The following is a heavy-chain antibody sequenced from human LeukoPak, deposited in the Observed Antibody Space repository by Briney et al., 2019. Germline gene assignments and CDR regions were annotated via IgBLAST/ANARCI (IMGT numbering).Heavy chain of an antibody. CDR2: IYPGDSDT. CDR3: ARHATHYDSSGYYYDY. J-gene: IGHJ4*02. V-gene: IGHV5-51*01. CDR1: GYSFTSYW. Sequence: GESLKISCKGSGYSFTSYWIGWVRQMPGKGLEWMGIIYPGDSDTRYSPSFQGQVTISADKSISTAYLQWSSLKASDTAMYYCARHATHYDSSGYYYDYWGQGTLVTVSS. D-gene: IGHD3-22*01.